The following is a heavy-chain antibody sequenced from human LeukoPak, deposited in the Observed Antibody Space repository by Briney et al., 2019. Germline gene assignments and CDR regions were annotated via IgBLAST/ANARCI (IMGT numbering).Heavy chain of an antibody. CDR2: INSDGSRT. J-gene: IGHJ4*02. CDR3: ARGNFYSGSGSSPLDY. V-gene: IGHV3-74*01. Sequence: SGGSLRLSCAVPGFTFSNAWMSWVRQAPGKGLVWVSRINSDGSRTNYVDSAKGRFTISRDNAKNTLFLQMNSLGAEDSAVYYCARGNFYSGSGSSPLDYWGQGTLVTVSS. CDR1: GFTFSNAW. D-gene: IGHD3-10*01.